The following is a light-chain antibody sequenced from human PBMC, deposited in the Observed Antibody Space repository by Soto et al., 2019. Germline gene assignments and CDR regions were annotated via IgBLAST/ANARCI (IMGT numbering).Light chain of an antibody. Sequence: VLTQSPATLSLSPGERATLSCRASQSVSSYLAWYQQKPGQAPRLLIRGASTRATGIPARFSGSGSGTEFTLTISSLQSEDFAVYYCQQYNSWSPITFGQGTRLEI. CDR3: QQYNSWSPIT. CDR2: GAS. V-gene: IGKV3-15*01. CDR1: QSVSSY. J-gene: IGKJ5*01.